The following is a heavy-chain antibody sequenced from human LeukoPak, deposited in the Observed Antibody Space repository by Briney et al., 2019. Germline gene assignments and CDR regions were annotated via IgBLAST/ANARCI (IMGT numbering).Heavy chain of an antibody. CDR2: IHPGDSET. CDR3: ARQSRVSGSWCIIDY. CDR1: GYSFTSYW. J-gene: IGHJ4*02. V-gene: IGHV5-51*01. Sequence: GESLKISCKGSGYSFTSYWIGWVRQMPGKGLEWMGIIHPGDSETRYSPSFQGQVSISADKSITTAYLQWSSLKASDTAMYYCARQSRVSGSWCIIDYWGQGTLVTVSS. D-gene: IGHD6-13*01.